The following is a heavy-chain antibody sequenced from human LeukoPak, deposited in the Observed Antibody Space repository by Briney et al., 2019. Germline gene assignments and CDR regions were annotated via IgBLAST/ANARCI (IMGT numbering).Heavy chain of an antibody. J-gene: IGHJ5*02. CDR3: AKERRAVTNWFDP. CDR1: GFTFSDYY. Sequence: PGGSLRLSCAASGFTFSDYYMSWIRQAPGKGLEWVSYISSSGSTIYYADSVKGRFTISRDNSENTLYLQMNSLRAEDTAVYYCAKERRAVTNWFDPWGQGTLVTVSS. D-gene: IGHD6-19*01. V-gene: IGHV3-11*01. CDR2: ISSSGSTI.